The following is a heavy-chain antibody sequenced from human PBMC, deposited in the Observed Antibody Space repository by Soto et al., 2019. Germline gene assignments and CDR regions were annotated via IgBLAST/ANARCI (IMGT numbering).Heavy chain of an antibody. CDR3: ARELEYSSSSGTRFDP. V-gene: IGHV4-34*01. J-gene: IGHJ5*02. D-gene: IGHD6-6*01. CDR2: INHSGST. Sequence: QVQLQQWGAGLLKPSETLSLTCAVYGGSFSGYYWSWIRQPPGKGLEWIGEINHSGSTNYNPTLKSRVTISVDTSKNQFSLKLSSVTAADTAVYYCARELEYSSSSGTRFDPWGQGTLVTVS. CDR1: GGSFSGYY.